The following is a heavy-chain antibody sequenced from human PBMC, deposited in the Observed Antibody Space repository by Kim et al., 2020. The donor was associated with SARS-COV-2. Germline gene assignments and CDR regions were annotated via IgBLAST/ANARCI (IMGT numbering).Heavy chain of an antibody. CDR3: AKESTVTTRRAYYYDGMDG. Sequence: GGSLRLSCAASGFTFDDYAMHWVRQAPGKGLEWVSGISWNSVSIGYADSVKGRFTISIDNAKNSLYLQMNSLRAEDTALYYCAKESTVTTRRAYYYDGMDGWGKGTTVTVSS. J-gene: IGHJ6*04. CDR1: GFTFDDYA. V-gene: IGHV3-9*01. D-gene: IGHD4-4*01. CDR2: ISWNSVSI.